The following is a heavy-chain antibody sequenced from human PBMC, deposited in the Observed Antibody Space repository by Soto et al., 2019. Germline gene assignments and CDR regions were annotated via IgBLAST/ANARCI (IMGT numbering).Heavy chain of an antibody. J-gene: IGHJ4*02. CDR1: GFTFSDNY. CDR2: IDNSSGTI. V-gene: IGHV3-11*01. CDR3: ARNRGRRFDY. Sequence: GGTLRLSCVVSGFTFSDNYMTWIRQEPGKGRERVSYIDNSSGTIHYADSVKGRFTISLDNAKNSVYLQMSCQRAEDTSANYCARNRGRRFDYWGQGTLVTVSS. D-gene: IGHD1-26*01.